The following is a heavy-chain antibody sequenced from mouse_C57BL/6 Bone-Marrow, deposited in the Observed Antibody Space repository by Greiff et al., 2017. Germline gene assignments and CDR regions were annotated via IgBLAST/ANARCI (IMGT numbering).Heavy chain of an antibody. J-gene: IGHJ4*01. Sequence: EVQLQRSIHCLSLPSQTQPHSSPLNSCPDPSSYCIFILKFPGNKLEYMGYISYSGSTYYNPSLKSRISITRDTSKNQYYLQLNSVTTEDTATYFCAKFPYNGSSYTLIDYYGLRTSVTV. CDR3: AKFPYNGSSYTLIDY. CDR1: SCPDPSSY. D-gene: IGHD1-1*01. CDR2: ISYSGST. V-gene: IGHV3-8*01.